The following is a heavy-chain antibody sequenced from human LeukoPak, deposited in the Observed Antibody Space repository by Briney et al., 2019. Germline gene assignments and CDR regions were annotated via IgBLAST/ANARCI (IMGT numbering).Heavy chain of an antibody. V-gene: IGHV1-69*04. CDR2: IIPILGIA. CDR1: GGTFSSYA. J-gene: IGHJ3*02. CDR3: ARVFLRQGPGAELAFDI. Sequence: SVKVSCKASGGTFSSYAISWVRQAPGQGLEWMGRIIPILGIANYAQKFQGRVTITADKSTSTAYMELSSLRSADTAVYYCARVFLRQGPGAELAFDIWGQGTMVTVSS. D-gene: IGHD1-26*01.